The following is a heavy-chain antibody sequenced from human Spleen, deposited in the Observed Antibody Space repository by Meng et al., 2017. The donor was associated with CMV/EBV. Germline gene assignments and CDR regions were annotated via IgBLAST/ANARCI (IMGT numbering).Heavy chain of an antibody. V-gene: IGHV4-39*07. D-gene: IGHD6-13*01. J-gene: IGHJ4*02. CDR2: IYYSGST. CDR3: VGLIAGDGGRGH. CDR1: GGSISSSSYY. Sequence: SETLSLTCTVSGGSISSSSYYWGWIRQPPGKGLEWIGSIYYSGSTYYNPSLKSRVTISVDTSKNQFSLKLSSVTAADTAVYYCVGLIAGDGGRGHWGQGTLVTVSS.